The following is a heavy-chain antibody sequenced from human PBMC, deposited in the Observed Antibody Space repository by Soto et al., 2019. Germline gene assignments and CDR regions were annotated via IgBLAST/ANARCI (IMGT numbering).Heavy chain of an antibody. CDR2: IHYSGST. CDR3: SRGSAAGTKSPFDY. V-gene: IGHV4-59*01. D-gene: IGHD6-13*01. CDR1: GGSISGYY. Sequence: VQLQESGPGLVKPSETLSLTCTVPGGSISGYYWSWIRQSPGKGLEWIGYIHYSGSTNYNPSLKSRVTISVDTSKNQRSLKLSSVTAADTAVYYCSRGSAAGTKSPFDYWGQGTLVTVSS. J-gene: IGHJ4*02.